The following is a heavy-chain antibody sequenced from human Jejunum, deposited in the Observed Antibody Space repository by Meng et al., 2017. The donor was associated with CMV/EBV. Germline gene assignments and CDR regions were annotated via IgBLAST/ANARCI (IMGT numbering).Heavy chain of an antibody. CDR2: LWYDGSNK. CDR1: GFRLSGYG. D-gene: IGHD6-13*01. CDR3: AKTYGSSWQYYFDY. V-gene: IGHV3-33*06. J-gene: IGHJ4*02. Sequence: GFRLSGYGMHWVRRAPGKGLEWVAVLWYDGSNKYYADSVKGRFTISRDNSKNTLYLQMNSLRAEDTAVYYCAKTYGSSWQYYFDYWGQGTLVTVSS.